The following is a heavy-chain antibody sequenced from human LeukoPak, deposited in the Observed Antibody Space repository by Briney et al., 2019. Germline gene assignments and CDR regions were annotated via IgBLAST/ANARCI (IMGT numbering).Heavy chain of an antibody. D-gene: IGHD2-2*01. Sequence: PGGSLRLSCAASGFTFSSLAMSWVRQAPGKGLAWVSGISGSGDDTYYADSVKGRFTISRDNSKNTLYLQMNSLRAEDTAVYYCAKKLEYCSSTSCGGYFDYWGQGTLVTVSS. CDR1: GFTFSSLA. CDR3: AKKLEYCSSTSCGGYFDY. CDR2: ISGSGDDT. J-gene: IGHJ4*02. V-gene: IGHV3-23*01.